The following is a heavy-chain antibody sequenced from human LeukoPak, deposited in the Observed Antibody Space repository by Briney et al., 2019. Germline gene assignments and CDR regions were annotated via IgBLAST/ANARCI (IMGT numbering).Heavy chain of an antibody. V-gene: IGHV4-59*01. CDR1: GGSISSYY. CDR3: ARESQHGMDV. CDR2: IYYSGST. J-gene: IGHJ6*02. Sequence: SETLSLTCTVSGGSISSYYWSWIRQPPGKGLEWIGYIYYSGSTNYNPSLKSRVTISVDTSKNQFSLKLGSVTAADTAVYYCARESQHGMDVWGQGTTVTVSS.